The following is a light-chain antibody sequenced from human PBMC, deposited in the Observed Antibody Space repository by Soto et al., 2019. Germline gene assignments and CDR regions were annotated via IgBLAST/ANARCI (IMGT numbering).Light chain of an antibody. CDR2: GAF. CDR3: QQYNDWPLT. Sequence: EIFLTQSPGTLSLSPGERAPLSCRASQSVSTYLARYQQKPGQAPSLLIYGAFTRATGIPARFSGTGSGTEFTLTISSLQSEDFALYYCQQYNDWPLTFGQGTKVDIK. CDR1: QSVSTY. J-gene: IGKJ1*01. V-gene: IGKV3-15*01.